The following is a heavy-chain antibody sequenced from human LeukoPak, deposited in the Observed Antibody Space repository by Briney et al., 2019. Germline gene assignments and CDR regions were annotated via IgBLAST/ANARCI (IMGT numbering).Heavy chain of an antibody. J-gene: IGHJ4*02. Sequence: PGGSLRLSCAASGFTFSSYSMNWVRQAPGKGLEWVANIKQDGSEKYYVDSVKGRFTISRDNAKNSLYLQMNSLSAEDTAVYYCGSIGSSWYEDYCGQGTLVTVSS. CDR3: GSIGSSWYEDY. D-gene: IGHD6-13*01. CDR1: GFTFSSYS. CDR2: IKQDGSEK. V-gene: IGHV3-7*01.